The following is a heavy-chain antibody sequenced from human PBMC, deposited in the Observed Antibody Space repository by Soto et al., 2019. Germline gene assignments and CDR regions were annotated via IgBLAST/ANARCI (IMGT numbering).Heavy chain of an antibody. CDR3: AREGERLDY. Sequence: QVQLVESGGGVVQPGRSLRLSCAASGFTFSSYAMHWVRQAPGKGLEWVTLISYDGSNKYYADSVKGRFTISRDNSKNTLYLQMNSLRAEDTAVYYCAREGERLDYWGQGTLVTVSS. V-gene: IGHV3-30-3*01. CDR2: ISYDGSNK. D-gene: IGHD3-16*01. CDR1: GFTFSSYA. J-gene: IGHJ4*02.